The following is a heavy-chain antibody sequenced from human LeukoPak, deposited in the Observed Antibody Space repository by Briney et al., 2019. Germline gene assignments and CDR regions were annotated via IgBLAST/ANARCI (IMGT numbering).Heavy chain of an antibody. CDR2: IYTIGGT. CDR1: GDSISTHY. D-gene: IGHD5-24*01. J-gene: IGHJ4*02. V-gene: IGHV4-4*07. Sequence: SETLSLTCIVSGDSISTHYWSWIRQPAGKGLEWIGRIYTIGGTDYNPSLRSQVTISVDASKNQFSLKLNSVTAADTAIYYRARGDGYNSGSFDYWGPGTLVTVSS. CDR3: ARGDGYNSGSFDY.